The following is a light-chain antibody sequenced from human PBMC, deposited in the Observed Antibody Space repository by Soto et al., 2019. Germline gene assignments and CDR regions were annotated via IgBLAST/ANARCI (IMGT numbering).Light chain of an antibody. CDR2: GAS. Sequence: SMLTQRAGTLSLYPGYLATLSCMKSQSVSSSYLAWYQQTPGQAPRLLIYGASSRATGIPDRFSGSGSGTYFTLTISRLELEDLAMYYCQHFSTSPSITFGQGTRLEIK. CDR1: QSVSSSY. V-gene: IGKV3-20*01. J-gene: IGKJ5*01. CDR3: QHFSTSPSIT.